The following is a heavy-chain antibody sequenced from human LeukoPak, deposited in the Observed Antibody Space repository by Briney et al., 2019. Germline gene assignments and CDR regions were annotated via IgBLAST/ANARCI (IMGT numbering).Heavy chain of an antibody. CDR1: GFTFSSYE. J-gene: IGHJ4*02. CDR2: ISSSGSTI. V-gene: IGHV3-48*03. D-gene: IGHD6-19*01. Sequence: GGSLRLSCAASGFTFSSYEMNWVRQAPGKGLEWVSYISSSGSTIYYADSVKGRFTISRDNAKNSLYLQMNRLRAEDTAVYYCASSDSGWFDYWGQGTLVTVSS. CDR3: ASSDSGWFDY.